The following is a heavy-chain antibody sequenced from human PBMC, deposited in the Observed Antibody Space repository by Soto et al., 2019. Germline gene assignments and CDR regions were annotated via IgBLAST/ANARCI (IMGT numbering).Heavy chain of an antibody. V-gene: IGHV3-33*01. Sequence: QVQLVESGGDVVQPGRSLRLSCAASGFTFSNYGMHWAREAAGKGLEWVAAILYDGSNKYYADSVKGRFAISRDNSKNTLYLQLNSLRAEDDAVYYCAGGTYYFYYCGQGSLITVSS. CDR1: GFTFSNYG. J-gene: IGHJ4*02. CDR3: AGGTYYFYY. CDR2: ILYDGSNK. D-gene: IGHD1-26*01.